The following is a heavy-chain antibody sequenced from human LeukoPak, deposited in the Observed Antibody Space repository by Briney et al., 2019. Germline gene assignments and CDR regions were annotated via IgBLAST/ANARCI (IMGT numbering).Heavy chain of an antibody. D-gene: IGHD2-15*01. V-gene: IGHV1-69*01. CDR3: GKVESAYCSGVNCFFTWFDT. CDR1: GGTFTSYA. Sequence: VASVKVSCKASGGTFTSYAVSWVRQAPGQGLEWMGGIIPIFGTTNYAQTFQDRVTITADDPPRTVYLELSSLRSEDTAAYYCGKVESAYCSGVNCFFTWFDTWGQGTLVTVSS. J-gene: IGHJ5*02. CDR2: IIPIFGTT.